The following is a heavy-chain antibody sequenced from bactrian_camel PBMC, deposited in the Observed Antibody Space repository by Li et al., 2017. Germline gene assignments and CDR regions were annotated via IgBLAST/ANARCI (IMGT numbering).Heavy chain of an antibody. V-gene: IGHV3S1*01. CDR1: PSSVIRLC. CDR3: AKARTVGDCVRVQYENQYNY. J-gene: IGHJ4*01. D-gene: IGHD3*01. Sequence: HVQLVESGGGSAQAGGSLRLSCVVRPSSVIRLCMGWFRQAPGKGLEWVSTISSTGVNTVYADSVKGRFTISQGSARNTLHMLMNSLKPEDTGMYYCAKARTVGDCVRVQYENQYNYWGQGTQVTVS. CDR2: ISSTGVNT.